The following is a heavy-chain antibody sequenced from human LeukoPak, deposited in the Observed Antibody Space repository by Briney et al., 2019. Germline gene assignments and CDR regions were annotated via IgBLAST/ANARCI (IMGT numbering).Heavy chain of an antibody. J-gene: IGHJ3*02. CDR2: VNPSSGGT. CDR3: ARAGVWDYSDSSGYHNAAFDI. CDR1: GYTFTDYY. V-gene: IGHV1-2*02. D-gene: IGHD3-22*01. Sequence: ASVKVSCKASGYTFTDYYMHWVRQAPGQGLEWMGWVNPSSGGTNYAQKFQGRVTVTRDTSISTAYMDLSRLRSDDTAVYYCARAGVWDYSDSSGYHNAAFDIWGQGTMVTVSS.